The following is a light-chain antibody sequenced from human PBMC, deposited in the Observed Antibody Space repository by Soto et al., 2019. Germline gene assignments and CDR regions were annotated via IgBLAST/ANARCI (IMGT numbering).Light chain of an antibody. CDR3: QQSYSTWT. CDR2: AAS. CDR1: QSISSY. V-gene: IGKV1-39*01. Sequence: DIDMTPSPASLSSSLVDIVTITFRASQSISSYLNWYQQKPGKAPKLLIYAASSLQSGVPSRFSGSGSGTDFTLTISSLQPEDFATYYCQQSYSTWTFGQGTKVDIK. J-gene: IGKJ1*01.